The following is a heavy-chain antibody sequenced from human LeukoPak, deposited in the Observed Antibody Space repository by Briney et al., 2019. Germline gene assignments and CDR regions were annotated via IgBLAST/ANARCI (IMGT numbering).Heavy chain of an antibody. CDR1: GFIFSSYR. J-gene: IGHJ6*03. D-gene: IGHD3-10*01. V-gene: IGHV3-21*01. CDR2: ISSSSSYI. Sequence: GGSLRLSCAASGFIFSSYRMNWVRQAPGKGLEWVSSISSSSSYIYYADSVKGRFTISRDNAKNSLYLQMNSLRAEDTAVYYCARDNRELWFGELLNYYYYYMDVWGKGTTVTVSS. CDR3: ARDNRELWFGELLNYYYYYMDV.